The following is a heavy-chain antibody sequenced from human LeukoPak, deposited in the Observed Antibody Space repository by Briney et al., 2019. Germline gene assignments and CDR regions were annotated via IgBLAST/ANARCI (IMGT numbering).Heavy chain of an antibody. J-gene: IGHJ4*02. D-gene: IGHD3-22*01. V-gene: IGHV1-69*13. CDR1: GGTFSSYA. CDR2: IIPIFGTA. CDR3: ARFSDRYYYDSSGYYYDYFDY. Sequence: SVKVSCKASGGTFSSYAISWVRQAPGQGLEWMGGIIPIFGTANYAQKFQGRVTITADESTSTAYMELSSLRSEDTAVYYCARFSDRYYYDSSGYYYDYFDYWGQGTLVTVSS.